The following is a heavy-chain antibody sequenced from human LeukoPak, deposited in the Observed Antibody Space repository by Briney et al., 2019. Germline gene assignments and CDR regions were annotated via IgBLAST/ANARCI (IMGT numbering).Heavy chain of an antibody. CDR1: GFAFSNYG. Sequence: PGGSLRLSCAASGFAFSNYGMTWVRQSPGKGLECVSAINESGGDTYYADSVKGRFTISRDNSKNTLYLQMNSLRAEDTAVYYCAKDFGRQRAEYFQHWGQGTLVTVSS. V-gene: IGHV3-23*01. D-gene: IGHD3-3*01. CDR2: INESGGDT. CDR3: AKDFGRQRAEYFQH. J-gene: IGHJ1*01.